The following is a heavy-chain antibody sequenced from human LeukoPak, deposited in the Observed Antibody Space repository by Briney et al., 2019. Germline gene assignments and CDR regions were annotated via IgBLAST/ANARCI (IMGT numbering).Heavy chain of an antibody. D-gene: IGHD5-12*01. J-gene: IGHJ6*04. CDR2: IYTSGST. CDR3: ARVAGGYDPIRPHSGMDV. V-gene: IGHV4-61*02. CDR1: GGSISSGSYY. Sequence: SETLSLTCTVSGGSISSGSYYWSWIRQPAGKGLEWIGRIYTSGSTNYNPSLKSRVTISVDTSKNQFSLKLSSVTAADTAVYYCARVAGGYDPIRPHSGMDVWGKGTTVTVSS.